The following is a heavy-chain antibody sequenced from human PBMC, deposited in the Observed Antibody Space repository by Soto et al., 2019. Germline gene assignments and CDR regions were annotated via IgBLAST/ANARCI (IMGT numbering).Heavy chain of an antibody. Sequence: QVQLVQSGAEVKKPGSSVKVSCKASGGTFSSYAISWVRQAPGQGLEWMGGIIPIFGTANYAQKLQGRVTITADESTSTAYRELSSLRSEDTAVYYCARKWLAPSDSFDIWGQGTMVTVAS. CDR1: GGTFSSYA. V-gene: IGHV1-69*01. CDR2: IIPIFGTA. CDR3: ARKWLAPSDSFDI. D-gene: IGHD6-19*01. J-gene: IGHJ3*02.